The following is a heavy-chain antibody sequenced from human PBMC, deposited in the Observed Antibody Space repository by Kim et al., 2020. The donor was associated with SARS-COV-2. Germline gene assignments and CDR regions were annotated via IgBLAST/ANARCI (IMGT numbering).Heavy chain of an antibody. CDR1: GYTFTSYD. J-gene: IGHJ5*02. CDR3: ARDPSGSYFHWFDP. V-gene: IGHV1-8*01. CDR2: MNPNSGNT. Sequence: ASVKVSCKASGYTFTSYDINWVRQATGQGLECMGWMNPNSGNTGYAQKFQGRVTMTRNTSISTAYMELSSLRSEDTAVYYCARDPSGSYFHWFDPWGQGTLVTVSS. D-gene: IGHD1-26*01.